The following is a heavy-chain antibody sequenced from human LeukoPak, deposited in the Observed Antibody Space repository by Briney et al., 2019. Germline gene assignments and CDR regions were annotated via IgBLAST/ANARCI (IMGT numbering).Heavy chain of an antibody. J-gene: IGHJ4*02. CDR2: IYYSGST. V-gene: IGHV4-39*07. CDR1: GGSISSSSYY. Sequence: PSETLSLTCTVSGGSISSSSYYWGWIRQPPGKGLEWIGSIYYSGSTYYNPSLKSRVTISVDTSKNQFSLKPSSVTAADTAVYYCARVRQQLVDYWGQGTLVTVSS. CDR3: ARVRQQLVDY. D-gene: IGHD6-13*01.